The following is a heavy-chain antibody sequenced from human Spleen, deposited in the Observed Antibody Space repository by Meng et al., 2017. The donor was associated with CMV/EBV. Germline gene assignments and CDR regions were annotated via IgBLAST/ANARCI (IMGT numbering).Heavy chain of an antibody. CDR2: IFYTGST. J-gene: IGHJ6*02. CDR3: ARALGGGLTARRVSVF. Sequence: GSLRLSCTVSGDSMTSGNYWSWIRLSPGKGLEWIGYIFYTGSTSYNPSLKSRVTISIDTSKRQFSLKLTSVTAADAAVSYCARALGGGLTARRVSVFWGQGTTVTVSS. V-gene: IGHV4-59*01. CDR1: GDSMTSGNY. D-gene: IGHD6-6*01.